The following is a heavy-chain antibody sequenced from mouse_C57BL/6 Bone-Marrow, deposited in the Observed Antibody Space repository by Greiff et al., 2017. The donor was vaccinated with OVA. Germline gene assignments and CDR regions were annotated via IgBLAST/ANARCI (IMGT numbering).Heavy chain of an antibody. Sequence: QVQLQQPGAELVKPGASVKLSCKASGYTFTSYWMQWVKQRPGQGLEWIGEIDPSDSYTNYNQKFKGKATLTVDTSSSTAYMQLSSLTSEDSAVYYCARGGYPYYFDYWGQGTTLTVSS. CDR3: ARGGYPYYFDY. J-gene: IGHJ2*01. V-gene: IGHV1-50*01. D-gene: IGHD2-2*01. CDR2: IDPSDSYT. CDR1: GYTFTSYW.